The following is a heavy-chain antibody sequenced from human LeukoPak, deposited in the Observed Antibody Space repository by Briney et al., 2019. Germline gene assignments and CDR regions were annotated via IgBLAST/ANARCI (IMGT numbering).Heavy chain of an antibody. V-gene: IGHV4-39*01. CDR1: GDSISNHIYY. CDR2: VYYTGNA. J-gene: IGHJ3*02. Sequence: PSGTLSLTCAVSGDSISNHIYYWDWIRQTPGKGLEWIGAVYYTGNAYYNPSLKSRVTISVDTSDNRFSLHLSSVNAADTAIYYCARLRALSGHRGAFDIWGQGTLVTVSS. D-gene: IGHD5/OR15-5a*01. CDR3: ARLRALSGHRGAFDI.